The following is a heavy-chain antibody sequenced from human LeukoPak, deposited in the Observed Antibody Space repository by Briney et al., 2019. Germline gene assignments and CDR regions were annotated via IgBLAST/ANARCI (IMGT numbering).Heavy chain of an antibody. CDR2: INDDGSST. CDR1: GFTFSSYW. J-gene: IGHJ5*02. Sequence: PGGSLRLSCADSGFTFSSYWMHWVRQAPGKGLVWVSRINDDGSSTTYADSVKGRFTISGDNAKNTLDLQMNSLRAEDTAIYYCARWGNYVPSWGQGTLVTVSS. CDR3: ARWGNYVPS. D-gene: IGHD4-11*01. V-gene: IGHV3-74*01.